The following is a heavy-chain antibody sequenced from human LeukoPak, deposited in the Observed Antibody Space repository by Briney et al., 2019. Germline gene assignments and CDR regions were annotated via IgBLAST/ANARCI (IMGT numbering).Heavy chain of an antibody. J-gene: IGHJ4*02. CDR2: ISAYNGNT. Sequence: ASVRVSCTASGYTXTSYGISWVRQAPGQGLEWMAWISAYNGNTNYAQKLQGRVTMTTDTSTSTAYMELRSLRSDDTAVYYCARSSYCSGGSCYSGYWGQGTLVTVSS. CDR3: ARSSYCSGGSCYSGY. CDR1: GYTXTSYG. V-gene: IGHV1-18*01. D-gene: IGHD2-15*01.